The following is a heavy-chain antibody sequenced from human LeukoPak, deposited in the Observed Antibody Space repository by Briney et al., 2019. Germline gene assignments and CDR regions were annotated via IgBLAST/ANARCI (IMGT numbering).Heavy chain of an antibody. CDR3: ARETPRRGETRDGYR. CDR2: ISWDGGST. V-gene: IGHV3-43D*03. Sequence: PGGSLRLSCAASGFTFDDYAMHWVRQAPGKGLEWVSLISWDGGSTYYADSVKGRFTISRDNPKNLLFLQINSLRVEDTAVYYCARETPRRGETRDGYRWGQGTVVTVSS. CDR1: GFTFDDYA. D-gene: IGHD5-24*01. J-gene: IGHJ4*02.